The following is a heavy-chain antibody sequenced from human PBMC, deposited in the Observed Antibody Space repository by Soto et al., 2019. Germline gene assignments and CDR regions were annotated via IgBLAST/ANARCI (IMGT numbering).Heavy chain of an antibody. CDR3: ARLRANYGSGSHFDY. CDR1: GGSISSSSYY. J-gene: IGHJ4*02. Sequence: SETLSLTCTVSGGSISSSSYYWGWIRQPPGKGLEWIGSIYYSGSTYYNPSLKSRVTISVDTSKNQFSLKLSSVTAADTAVYYCARLRANYGSGSHFDYWGQGTLVTVSS. D-gene: IGHD3-10*01. V-gene: IGHV4-39*01. CDR2: IYYSGST.